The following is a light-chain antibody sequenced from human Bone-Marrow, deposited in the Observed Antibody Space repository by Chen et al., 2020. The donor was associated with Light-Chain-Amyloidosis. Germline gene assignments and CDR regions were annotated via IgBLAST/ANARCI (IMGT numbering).Light chain of an antibody. J-gene: IGKJ4*01. CDR1: QSVSSN. CDR3: QQYNSCSPLT. V-gene: IGKV3-15*01. CDR2: GAS. Sequence: EIVMTQSPATLSVSPGERATLSCRASQSVSSNLACYQQKPCQTPRLLIYGASTRTTGIPARLSSSGSAEEFTRTSSSMLSGECLVYYCQQYNSCSPLTFGGGTKVEIK.